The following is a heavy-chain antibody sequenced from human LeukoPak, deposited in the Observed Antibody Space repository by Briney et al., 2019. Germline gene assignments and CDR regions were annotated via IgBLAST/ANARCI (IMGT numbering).Heavy chain of an antibody. D-gene: IGHD4-17*01. CDR2: IPSSGGTI. J-gene: IGHJ3*02. Sequence: PGGSLRLSCAASGFTFNNYEMNWVRQAPGKGLEWVSYIPSSGGTIYYADSVKGRFTMPRDNAKNSVYLQMNSLRAEDTAVYYCARDDYGATFDAFDIWGQGTMVTVSS. CDR3: ARDDYGATFDAFDI. CDR1: GFTFNNYE. V-gene: IGHV3-48*03.